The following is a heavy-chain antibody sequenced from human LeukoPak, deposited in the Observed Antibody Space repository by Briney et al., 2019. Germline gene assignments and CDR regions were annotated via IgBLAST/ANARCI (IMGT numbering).Heavy chain of an antibody. J-gene: IGHJ4*02. V-gene: IGHV3-23*01. D-gene: IGHD1-26*01. CDR2: ITGSGGRT. CDR1: GFTFSSYA. CDR3: ARVYSGSYWVPFDY. Sequence: GGSLRLSCAASGFTFSSYAMNWVRQAPGKGLGWVSAITGSGGRTYYADSVKGRFTISRDNAKNSLYLRMNSLRAEDTAVYYCARVYSGSYWVPFDYWGQGTLVTVSS.